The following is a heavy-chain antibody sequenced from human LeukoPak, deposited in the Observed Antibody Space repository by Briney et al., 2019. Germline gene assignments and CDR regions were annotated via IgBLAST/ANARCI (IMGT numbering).Heavy chain of an antibody. V-gene: IGHV3-48*03. CDR1: GFTFSSYE. CDR2: ISTSGSTI. J-gene: IGHJ3*02. Sequence: PRGSLRLSCAASGFTFSSYEMNWVRQAPGKGLEWVSYISTSGSTIYYADSVKGRFIISRDNAKNSLYLQMNSLRAEDTAVYYCARESGFRGDAFDIWGQGTMVTVSS. D-gene: IGHD3-10*01. CDR3: ARESGFRGDAFDI.